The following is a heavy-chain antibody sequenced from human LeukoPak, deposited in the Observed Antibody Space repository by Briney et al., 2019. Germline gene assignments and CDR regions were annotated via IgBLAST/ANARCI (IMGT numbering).Heavy chain of an antibody. V-gene: IGHV3-30-3*01. Sequence: GGSLRLSCAASGFSFSSYAMHWVRQAPGKGLEWVAVISYDGSNKYYADSVKGRFTISRDNFKNTLYLQMNSLRAEDTAVYYCARPHLGSSSSSFYYYYYMDVWGKGTTVTVSS. D-gene: IGHD6-6*01. CDR2: ISYDGSNK. CDR3: ARPHLGSSSSSFYYYYYMDV. CDR1: GFSFSSYA. J-gene: IGHJ6*03.